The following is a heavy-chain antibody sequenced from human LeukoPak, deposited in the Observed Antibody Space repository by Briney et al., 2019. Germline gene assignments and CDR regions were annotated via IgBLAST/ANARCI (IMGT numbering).Heavy chain of an antibody. V-gene: IGHV4-34*01. J-gene: IGHJ5*02. Sequence: SETLSLTCAVYGGSFSGYYWSWIRQPPGKGLEWIGEINHSGSTNYNPSLKCRVTISVDTSKNQFSLKLSSVTAADTAVYYCARASSYCSSTSCYRGWFDPWGQGTLVTVSS. CDR1: GGSFSGYY. CDR3: ARASSYCSSTSCYRGWFDP. CDR2: INHSGST. D-gene: IGHD2-2*01.